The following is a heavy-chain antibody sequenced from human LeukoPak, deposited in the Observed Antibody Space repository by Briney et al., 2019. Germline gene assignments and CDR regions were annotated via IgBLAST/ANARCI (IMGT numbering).Heavy chain of an antibody. D-gene: IGHD6-19*01. CDR2: IHYSGST. CDR3: ARVRPAVAGTHYFDY. J-gene: IGHJ4*02. Sequence: SETLSLTCTVSGXSISSYYWSWIRQPPGKGLEWIGYIHYSGSTNYNPSLKSRVTISVDTSKNQFSLKLSSVTAADTAVYYCARVRPAVAGTHYFDYWGQGTLSPSPQ. V-gene: IGHV4-59*01. CDR1: GXSISSYY.